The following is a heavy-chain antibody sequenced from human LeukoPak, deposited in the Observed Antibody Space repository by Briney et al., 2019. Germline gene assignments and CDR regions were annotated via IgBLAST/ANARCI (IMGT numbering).Heavy chain of an antibody. CDR2: MNHNRGNT. CDR1: GYTFTSYD. V-gene: IGHV1-8*01. D-gene: IGHD3-10*01. Sequence: ASVKVSCKASGYTFTSYDINWVRQATGQGLEWMGWMNHNRGNTGYAQKFQGRVTMTRNTSISTAYMELSRLRSEDTAVYYCARAPVSLWFGVYYYYYGMDVWGQGTTVTVSS. CDR3: ARAPVSLWFGVYYYYYGMDV. J-gene: IGHJ6*02.